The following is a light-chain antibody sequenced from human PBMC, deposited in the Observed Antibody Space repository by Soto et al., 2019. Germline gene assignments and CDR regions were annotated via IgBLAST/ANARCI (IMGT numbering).Light chain of an antibody. J-gene: IGLJ2*01. Sequence: QSALTQPPSASGSPGQSVTISCTGTNSDAGGSTYVSWYQQHPGKAPKLVIYEVIKRPSGVPDRFSGSRSGNTASLTVSGLPAEEEADYYCNSNVGGTGLKVFGGGTKLTVL. CDR1: NSDAGGSTY. CDR3: NSNVGGTGLKV. CDR2: EVI. V-gene: IGLV2-8*01.